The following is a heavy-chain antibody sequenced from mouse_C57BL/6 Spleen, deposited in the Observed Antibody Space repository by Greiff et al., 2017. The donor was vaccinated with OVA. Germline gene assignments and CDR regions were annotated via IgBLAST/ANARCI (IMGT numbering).Heavy chain of an antibody. J-gene: IGHJ1*03. V-gene: IGHV5-4*01. CDR1: GFTFSSYA. CDR3: ARALSTSWYFDV. CDR2: ISDGGSYT. Sequence: VQLKESGGGLVKPGGSLKLSCAASGFTFSSYAMSWVRQTPEKRLEWVATISDGGSYTYYPDNVKGRFTISRDNAKNNLYLQMSHLKSEDTAMYYCARALSTSWYFDVRGTGTTVTVSS. D-gene: IGHD1-1*01.